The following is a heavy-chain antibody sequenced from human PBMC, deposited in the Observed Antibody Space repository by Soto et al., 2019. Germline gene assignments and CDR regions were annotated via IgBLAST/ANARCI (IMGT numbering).Heavy chain of an antibody. V-gene: IGHV4-34*01. D-gene: IGHD3-10*01. J-gene: IGHJ5*02. Sequence: SETLSLTCAVYGGSFSGYYWIWIRQPPGKGLEWIGEINQSGSTNYNPSLKSRVTISVDTSKNQFSLKLSSVTAADTAVYYCVRGLQFYYYGSGSYYRPPGSSRNWFDPWGQGTLVTVSS. CDR1: GGSFSGYY. CDR2: INQSGST. CDR3: VRGLQFYYYGSGSYYRPPGSSRNWFDP.